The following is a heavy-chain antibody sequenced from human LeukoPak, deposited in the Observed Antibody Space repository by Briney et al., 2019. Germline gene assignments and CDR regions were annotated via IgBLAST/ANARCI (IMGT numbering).Heavy chain of an antibody. CDR1: GFIFSGYS. Sequence: GGSLRLSCAASGFIFSGYSMNWVRQAPGKGLEWISYVSSSSTTMYYADSVKGRFTISRDNPKNSLYLQMNSLRAEDTAVYHCVRGSGGYDPLAFDSWGQGTLVTVSS. CDR2: VSSSSTTM. V-gene: IGHV3-48*04. CDR3: VRGSGGYDPLAFDS. J-gene: IGHJ4*02. D-gene: IGHD5-12*01.